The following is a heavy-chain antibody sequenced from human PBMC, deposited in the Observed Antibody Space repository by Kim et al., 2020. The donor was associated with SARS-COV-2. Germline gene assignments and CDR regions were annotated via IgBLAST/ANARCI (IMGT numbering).Heavy chain of an antibody. CDR1: GFTFSSYW. CDR3: ARDSRDIVVVSIDY. Sequence: GGSLRLSCAASGFTFSSYWMSWVRQAPGKGLEWVANIKQDGSEKYYVDSVKGRFTISRDNAKNSLYLQMNSLRAEDTAVYYCARDSRDIVVVSIDYWGQGTLVTVSS. V-gene: IGHV3-7*03. J-gene: IGHJ4*02. D-gene: IGHD2-2*01. CDR2: IKQDGSEK.